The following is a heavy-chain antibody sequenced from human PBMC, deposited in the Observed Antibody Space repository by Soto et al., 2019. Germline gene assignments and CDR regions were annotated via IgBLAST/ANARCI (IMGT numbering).Heavy chain of an antibody. Sequence: PGGALWLSCTASGFTFSSYAMTWVRQAPGGGLEGVSGITASGGRTYYADSVKGRFTISRDNSKSTLYLQMNSLRAEDTAVYYCAKDTRYADYVRWFDSWGQGTLVTVSS. CDR3: AKDTRYADYVRWFDS. V-gene: IGHV3-23*01. CDR2: ITASGGRT. D-gene: IGHD4-17*01. J-gene: IGHJ5*01. CDR1: GFTFSSYA.